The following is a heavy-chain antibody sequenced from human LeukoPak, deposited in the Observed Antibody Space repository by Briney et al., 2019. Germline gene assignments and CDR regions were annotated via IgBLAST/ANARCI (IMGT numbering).Heavy chain of an antibody. CDR3: ARELLGHGYNSGNFDY. CDR2: IKQDGSEK. D-gene: IGHD5-24*01. V-gene: IGHV3-7*01. Sequence: GGSLRLSCAASGFTFSSYWMNWVRQAPGKGLEWVANIKQDGSEKYYVDSVKGRFTISRDNAKNSLYLQMNSLRAEDTAVYYCARELLGHGYNSGNFDYWGQGTLVTVSS. J-gene: IGHJ4*02. CDR1: GFTFSSYW.